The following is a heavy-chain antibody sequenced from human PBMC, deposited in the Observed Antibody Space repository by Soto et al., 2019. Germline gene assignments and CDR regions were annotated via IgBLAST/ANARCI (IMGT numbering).Heavy chain of an antibody. Sequence: EVHLVQSGGGLVQPGESLSLSCVASGFTFNDYAMHWVRQTPGKGLEWVAAISNRGSSAYYDDSVKGRFTISRGKSTKTLSLHMHTLRVEDTAVYFCAKAFCDAATCFPCESWGQGTPVAVSP. CDR2: ISNRGSSA. V-gene: IGHV3-23*04. D-gene: IGHD2-21*01. CDR3: AKAFCDAATCFPCES. J-gene: IGHJ4*02. CDR1: GFTFNDYA.